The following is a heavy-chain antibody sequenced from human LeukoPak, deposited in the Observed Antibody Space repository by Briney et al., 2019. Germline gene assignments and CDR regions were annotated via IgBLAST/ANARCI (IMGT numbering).Heavy chain of an antibody. V-gene: IGHV1-18*01. D-gene: IGHD1-26*01. CDR2: ISAYNGNT. Sequence: ASVKVSRKASGYTFTSYGISWVRQAPGQGLEWMGWISAYNGNTNYAQKLQGRVTMTTDTSTSTAYMELRSLRSDDTAVYYCARAWAVGATTMAFDYWGQGTLVTVSS. CDR3: ARAWAVGATTMAFDY. J-gene: IGHJ4*02. CDR1: GYTFTSYG.